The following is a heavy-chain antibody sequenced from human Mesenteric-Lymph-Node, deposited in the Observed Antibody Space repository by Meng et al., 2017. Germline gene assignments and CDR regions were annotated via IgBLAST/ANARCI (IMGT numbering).Heavy chain of an antibody. CDR3: ARGETSIMITFGGVIVDFDY. Sequence: GESLKISCAASGFTFSSYGMHWVCQAPGKGLEWVAVIWYDGSNKYYADSVKGRFTISRDNSKNTLYLQMNSLRAEDTAVYYCARGETSIMITFGGVIVDFDYWGQGTLVTVSS. D-gene: IGHD3-16*02. V-gene: IGHV3-33*01. CDR1: GFTFSSYG. J-gene: IGHJ4*02. CDR2: IWYDGSNK.